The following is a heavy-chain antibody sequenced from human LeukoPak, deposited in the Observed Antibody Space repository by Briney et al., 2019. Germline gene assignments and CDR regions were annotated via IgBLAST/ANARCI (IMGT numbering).Heavy chain of an antibody. CDR3: ARDLCWGCFDD. CDR1: GFTFDDYG. V-gene: IGHV3-53*01. D-gene: IGHD3-10*02. CDR2: IYSDNT. J-gene: IGHJ4*02. Sequence: PGGSLRLSCAASGFTFDDYGMSWVRQAPGKGLEWVSFIYSDNTHYSDSVKGRFTISRDNSKNTLYLQMNSLRVDDTAVYYCARDLCWGCFDDWGQGNLVTVSS.